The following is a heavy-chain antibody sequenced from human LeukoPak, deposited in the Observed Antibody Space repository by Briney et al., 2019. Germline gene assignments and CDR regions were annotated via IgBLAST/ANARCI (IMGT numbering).Heavy chain of an antibody. J-gene: IGHJ4*02. CDR1: GFTFSNYA. CDR2: IKSKTDGGTT. CDR3: TTDRGLHYYDSSGYFVCY. V-gene: IGHV3-15*01. D-gene: IGHD3-22*01. Sequence: GGSLRLSCAASGFTFSNYAMHWVRQAPGKGLEWAGRIKSKTDGGTTDYAAPVKGRFTISRDDSKNTLYLQMNSLKTEDTAVYYCTTDRGLHYYDSSGYFVCYWGQGTLVTVSS.